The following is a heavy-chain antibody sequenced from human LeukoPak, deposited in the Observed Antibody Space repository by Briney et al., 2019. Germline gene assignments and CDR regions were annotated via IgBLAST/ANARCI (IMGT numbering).Heavy chain of an antibody. CDR2: IYYSGST. CDR1: GGSISSYY. J-gene: IGHJ4*02. V-gene: IGHV4-59*08. CDR3: ARTWLPGADFDY. D-gene: IGHD6-19*01. Sequence: SETLSLTCTVSGGSISSYYWSWIRQPPGKGLEWIGYIYYSGSTNYNPSLKSRVTISVDTSKNQISLKLSSVTAADTAVYYCARTWLPGADFDYWGQGTLVTVSS.